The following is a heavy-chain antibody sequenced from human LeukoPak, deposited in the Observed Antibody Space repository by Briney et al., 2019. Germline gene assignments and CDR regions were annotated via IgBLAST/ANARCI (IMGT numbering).Heavy chain of an antibody. CDR2: INHSGST. CDR3: AKATGSYWSSNSCDAGSLDY. V-gene: IGHV4-34*01. CDR1: GGSFTGYY. J-gene: IGHJ4*02. Sequence: PSETLSLTCAVYGGSFTGYYWSSIRQPPGKGLEWIGEINHSGSTNYNPSLKSRVTISVDTSKNQFSLKLSSVTAADTAVYYCAKATGSYWSSNSCDAGSLDYWGQGTLVTVSS. D-gene: IGHD2-2*01.